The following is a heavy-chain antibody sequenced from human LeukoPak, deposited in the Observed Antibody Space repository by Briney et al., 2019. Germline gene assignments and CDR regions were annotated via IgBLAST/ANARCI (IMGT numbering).Heavy chain of an antibody. Sequence: GGSLRLSCAASGFTFDDYAMHWVRQAPGKGLEWVSGISWNSGSIGYADSVKGRFTISRDNAKNSLYLQMNSLRAEDTALYYCAKDIATVTELHDHDAFDIWGQGTMVTVSS. J-gene: IGHJ3*02. CDR1: GFTFDDYA. D-gene: IGHD4-17*01. V-gene: IGHV3-9*01. CDR3: AKDIATVTELHDHDAFDI. CDR2: ISWNSGSI.